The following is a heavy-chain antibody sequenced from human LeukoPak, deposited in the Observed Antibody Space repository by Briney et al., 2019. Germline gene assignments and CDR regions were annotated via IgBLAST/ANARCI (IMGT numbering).Heavy chain of an antibody. Sequence: ETLSLTCTVSGGFISSNSYYWGWIRQAPGKGLEWVSEIYSDGSTYYAASVKGRFSISRDNSKNTVYLQMSSLRGEDTAVYYCARDLREHGVFDIWGQGTMVTVSS. CDR2: IYSDGST. CDR1: GGFISSNSYY. D-gene: IGHD1-26*01. CDR3: ARDLREHGVFDI. V-gene: IGHV3-53*01. J-gene: IGHJ3*02.